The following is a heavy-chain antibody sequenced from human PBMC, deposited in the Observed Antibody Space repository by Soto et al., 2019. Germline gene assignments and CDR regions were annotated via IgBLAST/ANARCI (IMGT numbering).Heavy chain of an antibody. D-gene: IGHD1-26*01. J-gene: IGHJ4*02. CDR1: GGSISSYY. Sequence: SETLSLTCTVSGGSISSYYWSWIRQPPGKGLEWIGYIYYSGSTNYNPSLNSRVTISVDTSKNQFSLKLSSVTAADTAVYYCARRWGPTFDFWGQGTLVTVSS. V-gene: IGHV4-59*01. CDR3: ARRWGPTFDF. CDR2: IYYSGST.